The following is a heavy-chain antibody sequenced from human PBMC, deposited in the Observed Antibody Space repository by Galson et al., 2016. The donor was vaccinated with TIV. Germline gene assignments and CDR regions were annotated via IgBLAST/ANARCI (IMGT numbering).Heavy chain of an antibody. V-gene: IGHV3-33*01. CDR3: ARDQNYYDSSGYHLGRWDGGFDI. CDR2: IWYDGSKK. D-gene: IGHD3-22*01. Sequence: SLRLSCAASGLTFSSYGMHWVRQAPGKGLEWVAGIWYDGSKKNYADSVKGRFTISRDNSKNTVYSQMDSLRAEDTAVYYCARDQNYYDSSGYHLGRWDGGFDIWGQGTMVTVSS. CDR1: GLTFSSYG. J-gene: IGHJ3*02.